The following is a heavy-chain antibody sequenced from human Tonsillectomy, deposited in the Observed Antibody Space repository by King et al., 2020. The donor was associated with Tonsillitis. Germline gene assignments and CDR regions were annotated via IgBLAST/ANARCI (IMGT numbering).Heavy chain of an antibody. CDR3: ASLHSSGWYNWFDT. CDR1: GGSISSYY. Sequence: VQLQESGPGLLKPSETLSLTCTVSGGSISSYYWSWIRQPPGKGLEWIGYIYYSGSTNYNPSLKSRVTISVDTSKNQFSLKLSSVTAADTAVYYCASLHSSGWYNWFDTWGQGTLVTVSS. CDR2: IYYSGST. D-gene: IGHD6-19*01. V-gene: IGHV4-59*08. J-gene: IGHJ5*02.